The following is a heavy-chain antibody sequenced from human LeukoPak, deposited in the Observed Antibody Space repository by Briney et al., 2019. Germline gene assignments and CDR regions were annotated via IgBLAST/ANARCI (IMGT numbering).Heavy chain of an antibody. J-gene: IGHJ3*02. CDR1: GFIFSDYE. D-gene: IGHD5-24*01. Sequence: GGSLRLSCATSGFIFSDYEMNWVRQAPGKGLEWVSYISSSGRTIFYADSVKGRFTISRDSAKKSVYLQMNSLRDEDTAVYYCAKGSRDGYNSPRLLAFDIWGQGTLVTVSS. CDR2: ISSSGRTI. CDR3: AKGSRDGYNSPRLLAFDI. V-gene: IGHV3-48*03.